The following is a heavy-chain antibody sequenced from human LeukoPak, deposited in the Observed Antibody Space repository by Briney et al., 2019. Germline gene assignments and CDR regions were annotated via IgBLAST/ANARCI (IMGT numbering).Heavy chain of an antibody. CDR1: GFPFSTCT. CDR3: AKGASPFDY. V-gene: IGHV3-23*01. J-gene: IGHJ4*02. CDR2: IIGGDATI. Sequence: GGSLRLSCAASGFPFSTCTVSWVRQAPGKGLQWVSSIIGGDATIYYADSVKGRFTISRDISKNTLYLQMNSLRAEDTAIYYCAKGASPFDYLGQGTLVTVSS.